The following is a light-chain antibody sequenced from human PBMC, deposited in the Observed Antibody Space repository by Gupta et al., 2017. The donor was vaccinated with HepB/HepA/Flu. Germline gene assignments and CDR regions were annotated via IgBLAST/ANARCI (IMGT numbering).Light chain of an antibody. Sequence: EIVLTQSPGTLSLSPGERATLSCRASQSVSGNYLAWYQQKSGQPPRLLIYGVSTRATGVPDRFSGSGSVTDFTLTITRLEPEDFAVYYCQQYGHSPPYTFGQGTKLEIK. J-gene: IGKJ2*01. CDR1: QSVSGNY. CDR3: QQYGHSPPYT. V-gene: IGKV3-20*01. CDR2: GVS.